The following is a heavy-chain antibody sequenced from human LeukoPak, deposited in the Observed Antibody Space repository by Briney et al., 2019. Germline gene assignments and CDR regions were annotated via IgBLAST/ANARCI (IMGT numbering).Heavy chain of an antibody. V-gene: IGHV3-13*05. CDR1: GFTFSSYD. CDR3: ARGVYDSSGYYSYFDY. D-gene: IGHD3-22*01. Sequence: GGSLRLPCAASGFTFSSYDMHWVRQATGKGLEWVSAIGTAGDPYYPGSVKGRFTISRENAKNSLYLQMNSLRAGDTAVYYCARGVYDSSGYYSYFDYWGQGTLVTVSS. J-gene: IGHJ4*02. CDR2: IGTAGDP.